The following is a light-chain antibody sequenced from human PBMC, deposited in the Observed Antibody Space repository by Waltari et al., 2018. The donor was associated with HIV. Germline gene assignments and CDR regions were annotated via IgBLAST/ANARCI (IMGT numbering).Light chain of an antibody. V-gene: IGKV1-5*03. CDR3: QQYHIYPYT. Sequence: DIQMTQSPSTLSAAVGSRVTFTCRPSQSVRTWLAWYQQKPGKAPKVLIYKASSLGSGVPSRFSGSQSGTEFTLTISSLQPDDSATYYCQQYHIYPYTFGQGTELEIK. J-gene: IGKJ2*01. CDR1: QSVRTW. CDR2: KAS.